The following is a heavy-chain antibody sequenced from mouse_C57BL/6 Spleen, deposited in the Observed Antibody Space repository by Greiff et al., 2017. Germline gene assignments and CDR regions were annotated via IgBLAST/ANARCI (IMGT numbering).Heavy chain of an antibody. CDR1: GYTFTSYW. CDR3: ARGNWDENFDY. CDR2: IDPSDSYT. Sequence: QVQLKQPGAELVMPGASVKLSCKASGYTFTSYWMHWVKQRPGQGLEWIGEIDPSDSYTNYNQKFKGKSTLTVDKSSSTAYMQLSSLTSEDSAVYYCARGNWDENFDYWGQGTTLTVSS. J-gene: IGHJ2*01. D-gene: IGHD4-1*01. V-gene: IGHV1-69*01.